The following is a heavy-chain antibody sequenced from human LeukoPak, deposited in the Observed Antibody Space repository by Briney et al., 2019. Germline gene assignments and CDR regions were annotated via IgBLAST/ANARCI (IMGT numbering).Heavy chain of an antibody. Sequence: GGSLRLSCAASGFTFSDYYMSWIRQAPGKGLEWVSVIYSGGSTYYADSVKGRFTISRDNSKNTLYLQMNSLRAEDTAVYYCASSSDGSSWLYYYYYGMDVWGQGTTVIVSS. CDR1: GFTFSDYY. J-gene: IGHJ6*02. V-gene: IGHV3-66*01. CDR2: IYSGGST. D-gene: IGHD6-13*01. CDR3: ASSSDGSSWLYYYYYGMDV.